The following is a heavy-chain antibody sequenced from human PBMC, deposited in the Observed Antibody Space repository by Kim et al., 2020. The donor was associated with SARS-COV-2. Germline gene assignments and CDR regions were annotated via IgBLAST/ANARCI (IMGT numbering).Heavy chain of an antibody. CDR1: GGSFSGYY. Sequence: SETLSLTCAVYGGSFSGYYWSWIRQPPGKGLEWIGEINHSGSTNYNPSLKSRVTISVDTSKNQFSLKLSSVTAADTAVYYCASTPSNSFDYWGQGTLVTVSS. D-gene: IGHD2-2*01. CDR2: INHSGST. J-gene: IGHJ4*02. V-gene: IGHV4-34*01. CDR3: ASTPSNSFDY.